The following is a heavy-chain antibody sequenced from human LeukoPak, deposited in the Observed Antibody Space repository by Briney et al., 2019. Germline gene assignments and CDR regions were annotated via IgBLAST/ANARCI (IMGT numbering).Heavy chain of an antibody. Sequence: SETLSLTCTVSGGSISSYYWNWVRQPPGKGLEWIAYIYYSGSTSYNPSLESRVTISVDTSKNQFSLKLSSVTAADTAVYYCARSQSTGWYNGGLDVWGQGTTVTVSS. CDR1: GGSISSYY. D-gene: IGHD6-19*01. CDR3: ARSQSTGWYNGGLDV. V-gene: IGHV4-59*08. J-gene: IGHJ6*02. CDR2: IYYSGST.